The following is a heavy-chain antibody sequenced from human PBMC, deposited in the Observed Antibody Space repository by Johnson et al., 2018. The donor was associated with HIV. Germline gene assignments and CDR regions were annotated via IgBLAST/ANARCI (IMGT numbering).Heavy chain of an antibody. Sequence: QMQLVESGGGLVQPGGSLRLSCAASGFTFSSYWMSWVRQAPGKGLEWVAVISYDGSNKYYADSVRGRFTISRDTSKKSVFLQMNSMRPEDTAVYYCAKETRDSRSAFDIWGQGTLVTVSS. D-gene: IGHD4-11*01. J-gene: IGHJ3*02. CDR2: ISYDGSNK. CDR1: GFTFSSYW. V-gene: IGHV3-30*18. CDR3: AKETRDSRSAFDI.